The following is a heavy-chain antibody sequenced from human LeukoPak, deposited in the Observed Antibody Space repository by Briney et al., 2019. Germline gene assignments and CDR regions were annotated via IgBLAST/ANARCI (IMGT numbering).Heavy chain of an antibody. J-gene: IGHJ4*02. Sequence: GGSLRLSCVASGLTFSSHSINWVRQAPGKGPEWVSYINSSSTTIYYADSVKGRFTISRDNAKNSLYLQMNSLRAEDTAVYYCARYGSTWSFDYWGQGTLVTVSS. V-gene: IGHV3-48*01. CDR1: GLTFSSHS. D-gene: IGHD6-13*01. CDR2: INSSSTTI. CDR3: ARYGSTWSFDY.